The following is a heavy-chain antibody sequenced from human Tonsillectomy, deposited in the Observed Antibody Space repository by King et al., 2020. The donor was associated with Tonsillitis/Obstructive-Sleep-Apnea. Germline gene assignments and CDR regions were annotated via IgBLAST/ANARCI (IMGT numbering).Heavy chain of an antibody. CDR3: ARDRKLGVRDHWFDP. CDR1: GGSISSYY. J-gene: IGHJ5*02. V-gene: IGHV4-4*07. Sequence: QLQESGPGLVKPSETLSLTCTVSGGSISSYYWSWIRQPAGKGLEWIGRIYTSGSTNYNPSLKSRVTMSVDTSKNQFSLKLSSVTAADTAVYYCARDRKLGVRDHWFDPCGQGTLVTVSS. CDR2: IYTSGST. D-gene: IGHD1-14*01.